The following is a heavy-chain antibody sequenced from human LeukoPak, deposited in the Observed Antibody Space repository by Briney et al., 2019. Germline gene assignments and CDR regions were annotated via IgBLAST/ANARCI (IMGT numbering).Heavy chain of an antibody. Sequence: SETLSLTCTVSGGSISSVSYYWGWIRQPPGEGLQFIGGISYSGTTYYNPSLKSRVTLSVDTSKNQFSLKLSSVTAADTAVYYCASHDLAVATYWFDPWGQGTLVTVSS. CDR1: GGSISSVSYY. V-gene: IGHV4-39*01. J-gene: IGHJ5*02. CDR2: ISYSGTT. CDR3: ASHDLAVATYWFDP. D-gene: IGHD6-19*01.